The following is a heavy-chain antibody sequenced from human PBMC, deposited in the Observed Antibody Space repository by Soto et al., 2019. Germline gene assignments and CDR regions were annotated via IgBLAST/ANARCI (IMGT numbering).Heavy chain of an antibody. CDR2: VYYSGST. CDR3: ARRGRPYRHVEYYFDY. V-gene: IGHV4-59*01. Sequence: QVQLQESGPGLVKPSETLSLTCTVSGGSISSYYWSWIRQPPGKGLEWIGYVYYSGSTNYNTSLKSRVTISVDTSKNQFSLKLSSVTAADTAVYYCARRGRPYRHVEYYFDYWGQGTLVTVSS. J-gene: IGHJ4*02. CDR1: GGSISSYY. D-gene: IGHD3-16*01.